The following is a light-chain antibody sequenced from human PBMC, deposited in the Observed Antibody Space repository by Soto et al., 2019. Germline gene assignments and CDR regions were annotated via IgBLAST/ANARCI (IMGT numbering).Light chain of an antibody. CDR1: QGINYY. CDR3: QKYNSAPWT. V-gene: IGKV1-27*01. J-gene: IGKJ1*01. Sequence: DIQMTQSPSSLSASVGDRVTITCRASQGINYYLVWYQQKPGKVPKLLIYDASTLQSGVPSRFSGSGSGTDFTLTISSLQPEDVATYYCQKYNSAPWTFGQGTKVEIK. CDR2: DAS.